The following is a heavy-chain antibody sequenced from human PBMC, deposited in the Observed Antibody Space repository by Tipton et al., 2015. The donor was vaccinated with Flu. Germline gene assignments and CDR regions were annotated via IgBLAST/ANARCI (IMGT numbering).Heavy chain of an antibody. CDR2: IYTSGST. V-gene: IGHV4-4*07. CDR1: GGSISSYY. J-gene: IGHJ6*02. CDR3: ARYSSSWSHYGMDV. Sequence: TLSLTCTVSGGSISSYYWSWIRQPAGKGLEWIGSIYTSGSTNYNPSLKSRVTMSVDTSKNQFTLELSSVTAADTAVYYCARYSSSWSHYGMDVWGQGTTVTVSS. D-gene: IGHD6-13*01.